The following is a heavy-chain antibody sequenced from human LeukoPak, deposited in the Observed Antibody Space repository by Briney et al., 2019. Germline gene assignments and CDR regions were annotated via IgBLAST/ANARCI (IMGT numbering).Heavy chain of an antibody. CDR1: GYTFTGYY. CDR3: ARGLAGVGTGY. V-gene: IGHV1-2*02. D-gene: IGHD6-13*01. CDR2: INPNSGDT. Sequence: ASVKVSCKASGYTFTGYYMHWVRQAPGQGLEWMGWINPNSGDTNYAQKFQGRVTMTRDTSISTAYIELGSLRSDDTAVYYCARGLAGVGTGYWGQGTLVTVSS. J-gene: IGHJ4*02.